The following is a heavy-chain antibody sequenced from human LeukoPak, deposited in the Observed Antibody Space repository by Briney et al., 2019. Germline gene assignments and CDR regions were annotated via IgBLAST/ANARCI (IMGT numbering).Heavy chain of an antibody. V-gene: IGHV3-23*01. Sequence: GGSLRLSCAASGFTFSSYAMSWVRQAPGKGLEWVSAISGNGGSTYYADSVKGRFTISRDNSKNTLYLQMNSLRAEDTAVYYCASRATIVGATLGDYWGQGTLVTVSS. D-gene: IGHD1-26*01. CDR3: ASRATIVGATLGDY. CDR1: GFTFSSYA. CDR2: ISGNGGST. J-gene: IGHJ4*02.